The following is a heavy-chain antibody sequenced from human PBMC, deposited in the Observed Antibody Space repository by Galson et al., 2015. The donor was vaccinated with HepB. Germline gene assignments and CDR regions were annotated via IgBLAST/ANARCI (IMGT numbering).Heavy chain of an antibody. CDR3: ARRYCRGGSCYGGKAFDI. CDR1: GFTFSSYW. J-gene: IGHJ3*02. D-gene: IGHD2-15*01. Sequence: SLRLSCAASGFTFSSYWMHWVRQAPGKGLVWVSRINSDGSSTGYADSVKGRFTISRDNAKNTLYLQMNSLRAEDTAVYYCARRYCRGGSCYGGKAFDIWGQGTMVTVSS. CDR2: INSDGSST. V-gene: IGHV3-74*01.